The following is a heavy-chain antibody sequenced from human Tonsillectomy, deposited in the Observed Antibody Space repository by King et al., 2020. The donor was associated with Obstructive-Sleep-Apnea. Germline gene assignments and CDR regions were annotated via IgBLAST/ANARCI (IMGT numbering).Heavy chain of an antibody. D-gene: IGHD3-10*01. Sequence: QLVQSGGGVVQPGRSLRLSCAVSGFTFSTFSMHWVRQAPGKGLEWVAVVSYDGGNNYYADSVKGRFTISRDNSKNTLYLQMNSVRADDTAVYYCARDRPNSYGSGSWEVVRDYYGMDVWGQGTTVTVSS. J-gene: IGHJ6*02. V-gene: IGHV3-30*04. CDR1: GFTFSTFS. CDR2: VSYDGGNN. CDR3: ARDRPNSYGSGSWEVVRDYYGMDV.